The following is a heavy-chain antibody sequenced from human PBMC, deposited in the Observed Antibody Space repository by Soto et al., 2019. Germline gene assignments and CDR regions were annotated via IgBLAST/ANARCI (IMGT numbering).Heavy chain of an antibody. J-gene: IGHJ4*02. Sequence: GGSLRLSCAASGFTFSSYWMSWVRQAPGKGLEWVANIKQDGSEKYYVDSVKGRFTISRDNAKNSLYLQMNSLRAEDTAVYYCARDHGPSIDSFDYWGQGTLVTVSS. CDR1: GFTFSSYW. CDR3: ARDHGPSIDSFDY. CDR2: IKQDGSEK. D-gene: IGHD6-6*01. V-gene: IGHV3-7*03.